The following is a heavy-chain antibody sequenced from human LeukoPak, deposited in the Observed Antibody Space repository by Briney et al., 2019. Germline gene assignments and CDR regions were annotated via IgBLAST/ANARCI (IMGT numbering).Heavy chain of an antibody. J-gene: IGHJ4*02. V-gene: IGHV1-2*02. Sequence: GASVKVSCKASGYTFTDYYLHWVRQAPGQGLEWMGWINPKSGGINYAQTFQGRVTITRDTSISTAYLDLNRLRSDDTAVHYCVRDRAPLTYGDSDYWGQGTLVTVSS. D-gene: IGHD4-17*01. CDR2: INPKSGGI. CDR1: GYTFTDYY. CDR3: VRDRAPLTYGDSDY.